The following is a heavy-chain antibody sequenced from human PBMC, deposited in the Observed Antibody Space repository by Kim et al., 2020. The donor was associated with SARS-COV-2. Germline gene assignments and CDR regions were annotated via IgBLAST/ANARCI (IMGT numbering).Heavy chain of an antibody. CDR1: GGSISSSNW. J-gene: IGHJ4*02. V-gene: IGHV4-4*02. CDR2: TYHSGST. D-gene: IGHD3-10*01. CDR3: ARRDGSGSYYSRIFDY. Sequence: SETLSLTCAVSGGSISSSNWWSWVRQPPGKGLEWIGETYHSGSTNYNPSLKSRVTISVDKSKNQFSLKLSSVTAADTAVYYCARRDGSGSYYSRIFDYWGQGTLVTVSS.